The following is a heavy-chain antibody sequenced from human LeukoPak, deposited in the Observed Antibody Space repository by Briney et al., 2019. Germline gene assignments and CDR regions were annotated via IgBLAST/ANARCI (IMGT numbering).Heavy chain of an antibody. CDR1: GFTFSDYY. D-gene: IGHD3-9*01. Sequence: GGSLRLSCAASGFTFSDYYMSWIRQAPGKGLEWVSAISGSGGSTYYADSVKGRFTISRDNSKDTLYLQMNSLRAEDTAVYYCAKGTHRYYDILTGYYDSNYFDYWGQGTLVTVSS. V-gene: IGHV3-23*01. J-gene: IGHJ4*02. CDR2: ISGSGGST. CDR3: AKGTHRYYDILTGYYDSNYFDY.